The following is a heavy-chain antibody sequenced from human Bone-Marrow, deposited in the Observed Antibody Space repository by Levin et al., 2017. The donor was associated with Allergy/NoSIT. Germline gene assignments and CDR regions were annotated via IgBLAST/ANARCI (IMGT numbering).Heavy chain of an antibody. CDR1: GFTFSSYA. J-gene: IGHJ4*02. V-gene: IGHV3-23*01. Sequence: GGSLRLSCAASGFTFSSYAMSWVRQAPGKGLEWVSAISGSGGSTYYADSVKGRFTISRDNSKNTLYLQMNSLRAEDTAVYYCAKDPGSSSAALLAAPHDYWGQGTLVTVSS. CDR3: AKDPGSSSAALLAAPHDY. D-gene: IGHD6-13*01. CDR2: ISGSGGST.